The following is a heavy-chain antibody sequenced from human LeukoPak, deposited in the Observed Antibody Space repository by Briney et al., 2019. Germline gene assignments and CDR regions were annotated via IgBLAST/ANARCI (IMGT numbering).Heavy chain of an antibody. CDR3: ARDQSVTNYYYGMDV. Sequence: PGGSLRLSCAASRFTFRSYAMSWVRQAPGKGLEWVSAINGGGDSTYYVDSAKGRFTISRDNSENTLYLQMNSLRAEDTAVYYCARDQSVTNYYYGMDVWGQGTTATVSS. CDR1: RFTFRSYA. J-gene: IGHJ6*02. CDR2: INGGGDST. V-gene: IGHV3-23*01. D-gene: IGHD4-17*01.